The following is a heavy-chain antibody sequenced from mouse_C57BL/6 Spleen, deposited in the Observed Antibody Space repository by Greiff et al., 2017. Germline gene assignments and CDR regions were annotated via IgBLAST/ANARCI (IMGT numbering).Heavy chain of an antibody. CDR2: IDPETGGT. Sequence: LVESGAELVRPGASVTLSCKASGYTFTDYEMHWVKQTPVHGLEWIGAIDPETGGTAYNQKFKGKAILTADKSSSTAYMELRSLTSEDSAVYYCTRSGYYFYWGQGTTLTVSS. V-gene: IGHV1-15*01. J-gene: IGHJ2*01. CDR1: GYTFTDYE. CDR3: TRSGYYFY. D-gene: IGHD2-3*01.